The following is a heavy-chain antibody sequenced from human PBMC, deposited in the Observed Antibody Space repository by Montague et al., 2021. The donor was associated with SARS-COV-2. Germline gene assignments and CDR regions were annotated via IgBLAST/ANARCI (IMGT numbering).Heavy chain of an antibody. CDR2: IFHSGAA. CDR3: AREVVAVVPDRFDT. J-gene: IGHJ4*02. D-gene: IGHD6-19*01. V-gene: IGHV4/OR15-8*02. CDR1: GGFISSGNY. Sequence: SETLSLTCTVSGGFISSGNYWCWVRQPPGKGLEWIGGIFHSGAASYNPSLQSRLTISMDKSKNEFSLKLNSVTAADTAMYYCAREVVAVVPDRFDTWGQGVLVTVSS.